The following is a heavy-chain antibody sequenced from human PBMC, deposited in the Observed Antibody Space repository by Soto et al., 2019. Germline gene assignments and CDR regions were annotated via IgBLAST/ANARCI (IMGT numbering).Heavy chain of an antibody. V-gene: IGHV4-34*01. Sequence: SETLSLTCAFYGGSFSGYYWSWIRQPPGKGLEWIGEINHSGSTNYNPSLKSRVTISVDTSKNQFSLKLSSVTAADTALYYCALFTTGTSWFDPWGQGTLVTVSS. D-gene: IGHD1-1*01. CDR3: ALFTTGTSWFDP. CDR1: GGSFSGYY. CDR2: INHSGST. J-gene: IGHJ5*02.